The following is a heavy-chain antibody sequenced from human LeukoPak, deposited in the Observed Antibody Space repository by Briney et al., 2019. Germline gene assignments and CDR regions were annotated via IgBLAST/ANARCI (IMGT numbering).Heavy chain of an antibody. D-gene: IGHD3-3*01. CDR2: INPNSGGT. Sequence: VASVKVSCKASGYTFTGYYMHWVRQAPGQGLEWMRWINPNSGGTNYAQKFQGRVTMTRDTSISTAYMELSRLRSDDTAVYYCARGLEWLTRRHTWFDPWGQGTLVTVSS. CDR1: GYTFTGYY. CDR3: ARGLEWLTRRHTWFDP. J-gene: IGHJ5*02. V-gene: IGHV1-2*02.